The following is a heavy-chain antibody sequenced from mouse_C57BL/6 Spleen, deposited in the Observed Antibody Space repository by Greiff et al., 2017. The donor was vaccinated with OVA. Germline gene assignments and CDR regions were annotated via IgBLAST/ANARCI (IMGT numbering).Heavy chain of an antibody. CDR2: IYPRDGST. CDR1: GYTFTSYD. CDR3: ARDYGSSD. V-gene: IGHV1-85*01. Sequence: VQRVESGPELVKPGASVKLSCKASGYTFTSYDINWVKQRPGQGLEWIGWIYPRDGSTTYHEKFTGKATLTVDTSSSTAYMELHSRTSEDAAVYFCARDYGSSDWGQGTTLTVSS. J-gene: IGHJ2*01. D-gene: IGHD1-1*01.